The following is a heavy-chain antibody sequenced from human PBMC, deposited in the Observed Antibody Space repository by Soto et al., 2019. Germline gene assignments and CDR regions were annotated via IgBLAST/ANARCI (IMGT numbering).Heavy chain of an antibody. Sequence: GGSLRLSCVASGFTFSSYAMNWVRQAPGKGLEWVSAIRGSSGTTYYADSVKGRFTISRDNSKNTLYLQMNSLRAEDTAIYYCAKKADYYFDYWGQGTLVTVSS. CDR1: GFTFSSYA. CDR2: IRGSSGTT. V-gene: IGHV3-23*01. CDR3: AKKADYYFDY. J-gene: IGHJ4*02.